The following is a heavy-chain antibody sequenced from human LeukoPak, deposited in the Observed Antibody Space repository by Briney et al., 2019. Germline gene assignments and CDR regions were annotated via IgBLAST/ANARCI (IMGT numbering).Heavy chain of an antibody. CDR3: VSLVATDNWAFDI. CDR2: ITPDGAIT. CDR1: GFIFSRYW. V-gene: IGHV3-74*01. J-gene: IGHJ3*02. Sequence: GGSLRLTCAASGFIFSRYWMHWVRQAPGKGLVWVSRITPDGAITRHADFVKGRFTISRDNAKNTVYLQMNSLRAEDTAVYYCVSLVATDNWAFDIWGQGTMVTVSS. D-gene: IGHD2-21*02.